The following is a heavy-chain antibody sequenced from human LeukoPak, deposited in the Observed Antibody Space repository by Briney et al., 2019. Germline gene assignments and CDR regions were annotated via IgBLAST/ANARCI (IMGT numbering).Heavy chain of an antibody. J-gene: IGHJ4*02. CDR3: ARRDDSSGYYLYYFDY. CDR2: ISAYNGNT. Sequence: ASVKVSCKASGYTFTSYGISWVRQAPGQGLEWMGWISAYNGNTNYAQKLQGRVTMTTDTSTSTAYMELRSLRSDDTAVYYCARRDDSSGYYLYYFDYWGQGTLVTVSS. CDR1: GYTFTSYG. D-gene: IGHD3-22*01. V-gene: IGHV1-18*01.